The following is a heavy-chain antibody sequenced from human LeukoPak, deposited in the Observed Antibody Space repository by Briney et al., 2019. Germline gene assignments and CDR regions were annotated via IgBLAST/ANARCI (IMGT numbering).Heavy chain of an antibody. CDR3: ARAGRGTYYYFDY. CDR2: ISGSNGNT. Sequence: GASVKVSCKTSGYTFNRYGVAWVRQAPGQGLEWVGWISGSNGNTNYAQKLQGRVTMTTDTATSTAHMELRSLTSDDTAMYYCARAGRGTYYYFDYWGQGTLVTVSS. D-gene: IGHD1-26*01. CDR1: GYTFNRYG. J-gene: IGHJ4*02. V-gene: IGHV1-18*01.